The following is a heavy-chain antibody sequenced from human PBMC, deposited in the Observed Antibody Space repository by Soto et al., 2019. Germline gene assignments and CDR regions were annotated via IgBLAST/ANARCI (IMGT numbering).Heavy chain of an antibody. D-gene: IGHD3-10*01. CDR3: ARDLRDYYGSGTYYNRLDY. CDR2: IWYDATIK. Sequence: QVQLVESGGGVVQPGRSLRLSCAASGFTFSRYDMHWVRQAPGKGLEWVAVIWYDATIKYYADSVKGRFTISRDNSKNILFLQMNSLGAEDTAVYYCARDLRDYYGSGTYYNRLDYWGQGALVTVSS. CDR1: GFTFSRYD. J-gene: IGHJ4*02. V-gene: IGHV3-33*01.